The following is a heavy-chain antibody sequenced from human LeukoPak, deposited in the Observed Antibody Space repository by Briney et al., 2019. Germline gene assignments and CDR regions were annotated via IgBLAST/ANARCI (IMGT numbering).Heavy chain of an antibody. D-gene: IGHD3-10*01. Sequence: GGSLRLSCAASGFTFSSYWMHWVRQAPGKGLVWVSRINSDGSSTSYADSVKGRFTISRDNAKNSLYLQMNSLRAEDTAVYYCARVYQWFGELLSKDYYYYYTDVWGKGTTVTISS. V-gene: IGHV3-74*01. J-gene: IGHJ6*03. CDR3: ARVYQWFGELLSKDYYYYYTDV. CDR2: INSDGSST. CDR1: GFTFSSYW.